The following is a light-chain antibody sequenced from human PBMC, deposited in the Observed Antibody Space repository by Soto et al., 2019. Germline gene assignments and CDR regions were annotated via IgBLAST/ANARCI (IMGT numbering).Light chain of an antibody. V-gene: IGLV2-14*03. J-gene: IGLJ1*01. CDR2: EVY. Sequence: QSALTQPASVSGSPGQSITISCTGTNNDVGAYNYVSWFQQHPGNAPKLIISEVYLRPSGVSNRFSGSKSGNTASLTISGLQAEDEAAYYCSSYTSTNTLYVFGTGTKLTVL. CDR3: SSYTSTNTLYV. CDR1: NNDVGAYNY.